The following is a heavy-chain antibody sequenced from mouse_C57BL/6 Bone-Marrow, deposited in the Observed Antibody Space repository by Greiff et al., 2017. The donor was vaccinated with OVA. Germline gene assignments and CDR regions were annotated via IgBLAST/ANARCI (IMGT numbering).Heavy chain of an antibody. Sequence: VKLQESGAELVRPGASVTLSCKASGYTFTDYEMHWVKQTPVHGLEWIGAIDPETGGTAYNQKFKGKAILTADKSSSTAYMELRSLTSEDSAVYYCTRKGLAWFAYWGQGTLVTVSA. D-gene: IGHD3-1*01. CDR1: GYTFTDYE. CDR2: IDPETGGT. CDR3: TRKGLAWFAY. J-gene: IGHJ3*01. V-gene: IGHV1-15*01.